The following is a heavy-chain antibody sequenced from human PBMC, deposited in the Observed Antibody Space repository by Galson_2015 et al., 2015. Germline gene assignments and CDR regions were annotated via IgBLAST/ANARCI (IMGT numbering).Heavy chain of an antibody. Sequence: SLRLSCAASGFTFSSYWMGWARQAPGKGLEWVANIQPDGSEGFYVGSVKGRFTISRDNAQSSLFLQMNSLRVEDTAVYYCARVLFGTTDHWGQGILVTVSS. CDR2: IQPDGSEG. CDR1: GFTFSSYW. J-gene: IGHJ5*02. V-gene: IGHV3-7*03. D-gene: IGHD1-1*01. CDR3: ARVLFGTTDH.